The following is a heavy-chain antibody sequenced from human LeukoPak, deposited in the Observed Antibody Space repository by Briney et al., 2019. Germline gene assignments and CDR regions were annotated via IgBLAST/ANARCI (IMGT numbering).Heavy chain of an antibody. Sequence: GGSLRLSCAASGFIFSSYAKHWVRQAPGKGLEWVAVISYDGSYKYYADSVNGRFTISRDNSKNTLYLHMNSLRAEDTAMYYCAKYRASESSGSNTDAFDIWGQGTMVTVSS. CDR1: GFIFSSYA. V-gene: IGHV3-30*18. D-gene: IGHD3-22*01. CDR2: ISYDGSYK. J-gene: IGHJ3*02. CDR3: AKYRASESSGSNTDAFDI.